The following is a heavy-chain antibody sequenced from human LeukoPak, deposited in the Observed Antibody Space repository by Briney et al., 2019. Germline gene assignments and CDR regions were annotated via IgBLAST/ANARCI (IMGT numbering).Heavy chain of an antibody. J-gene: IGHJ4*02. CDR2: ISGSGGST. CDR1: GFTFSSYS. D-gene: IGHD1-26*01. CDR3: AKGPQVGATPFFDS. Sequence: SGGSLTLSCAAAGFTFSSYSMSWVRHAPGKGLEWVSGISGSGGSTFYADSGKGRFSPARDKSKNTLYLQMNSLRAEDTAVYYCAKGPQVGATPFFDSWGQGTLVTVSS. V-gene: IGHV3-23*01.